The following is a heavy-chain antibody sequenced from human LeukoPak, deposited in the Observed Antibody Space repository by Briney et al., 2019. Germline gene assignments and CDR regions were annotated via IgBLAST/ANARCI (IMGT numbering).Heavy chain of an antibody. CDR2: MKQDGSEQ. CDR1: GFTFSNYW. Sequence: PGGSLRLSCTASGFTFSNYWMSWVRQAPGKGLEWVANMKQDGSEQYYVDSMKGRFTISRDNAKNSLYLQINSLSAEDTAVYYCARDRHYDFWSGYYTPFNSWGQGTLVTVSS. CDR3: ARDRHYDFWSGYYTPFNS. V-gene: IGHV3-7*03. D-gene: IGHD3-3*01. J-gene: IGHJ4*02.